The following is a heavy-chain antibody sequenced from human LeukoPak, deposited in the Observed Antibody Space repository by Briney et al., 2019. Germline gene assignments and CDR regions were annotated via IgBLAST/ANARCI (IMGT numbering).Heavy chain of an antibody. D-gene: IGHD3-22*01. CDR3: ARDLGDSSGYENWFDP. CDR1: GYTFTGYY. Sequence: ASVKVSCKASGYTFTGYYMHWVRQAPGRGLEWMGWINPNSGGTNYAQKFQGRVTMTRDTSISTAYMELSRLRSDDTAVYYCARDLGDSSGYENWFDPWGQGTLVTVSS. CDR2: INPNSGGT. V-gene: IGHV1-2*02. J-gene: IGHJ5*02.